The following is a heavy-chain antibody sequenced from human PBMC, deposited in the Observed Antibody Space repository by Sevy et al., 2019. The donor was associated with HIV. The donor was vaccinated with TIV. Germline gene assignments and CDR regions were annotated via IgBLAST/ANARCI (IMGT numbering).Heavy chain of an antibody. CDR2: ISGSGGST. CDR1: GFTFSSYA. CDR3: AKARASIVGATLDY. Sequence: GGSLRLSCAASGFTFSSYAMSWVRQAPGKGLEWVSAISGSGGSTYYADSVKGRFTISRDNSKNTLYLQMNSLRAEDTAVYYCAKARASIVGATLDYWGQGTLVTVSS. V-gene: IGHV3-23*01. D-gene: IGHD1-26*01. J-gene: IGHJ4*02.